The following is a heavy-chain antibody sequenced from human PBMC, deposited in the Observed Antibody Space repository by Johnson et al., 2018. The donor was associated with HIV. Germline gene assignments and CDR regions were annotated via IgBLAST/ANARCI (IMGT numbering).Heavy chain of an antibody. D-gene: IGHD1-26*01. CDR1: GFTFDDHG. J-gene: IGHJ3*01. CDR3: ARGRPRWEPLRGGACDL. CDR2: INWNGGST. V-gene: IGHV3-20*04. Sequence: VQLVESGGGVVRPGGSLRLSCAASGFTFDDHGMSWVRQAPGKGLEWVSDINWNGGSTRYTDSVKGRFTISRDNAKRSFYLQMNTLRAEDTALYYCARGRPRWEPLRGGACDLWGQGTMVTVSS.